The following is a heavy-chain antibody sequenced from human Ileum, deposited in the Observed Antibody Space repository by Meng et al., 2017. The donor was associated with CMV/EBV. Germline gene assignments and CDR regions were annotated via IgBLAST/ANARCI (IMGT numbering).Heavy chain of an antibody. Sequence: QVQTRGEGPGMVKPSQPLPLTCTVSGDSISSGHYYWSWIRQTPGKGLEWIGHIHDSGSTYYNPSLQSRVTISVDTSKNQFSLKLSSVTAADTAVYYCARVWGIAVRPLDYWGQGTLVTVSS. CDR3: ARVWGIAVRPLDY. D-gene: IGHD6-6*01. CDR1: GDSISSGHYY. V-gene: IGHV4-30-4*01. J-gene: IGHJ4*02. CDR2: IHDSGST.